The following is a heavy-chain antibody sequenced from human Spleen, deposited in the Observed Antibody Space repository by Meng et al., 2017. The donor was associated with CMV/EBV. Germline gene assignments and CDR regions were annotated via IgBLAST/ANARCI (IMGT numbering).Heavy chain of an antibody. CDR3: ARGIHPYLYYFDW. J-gene: IGHJ4*02. V-gene: IGHV1-18*01. Sequence: ASVKVSCKASGYTFNHYGLNWVRQAPGQGLEWLGWISGFNGKTFFAQNFQDRLTLTTDTSTDTAYMELNSLRSDDTAVYYCARGIHPYLYYFDWWGQGTLVTVSS. CDR1: GYTFNHYG. CDR2: ISGFNGKT.